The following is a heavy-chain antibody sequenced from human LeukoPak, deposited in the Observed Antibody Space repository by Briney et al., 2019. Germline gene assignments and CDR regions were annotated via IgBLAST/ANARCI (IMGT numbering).Heavy chain of an antibody. J-gene: IGHJ4*02. CDR3: AKDRVMWTARSFDY. Sequence: GGSLRLSCAASGFTFSIYAMSWVRQAPGEGLEWVSAISGDGGSTYYAASVKGRFTISRDNSKNTLYLQMNSLRAEDTAVYYCAKDRVMWTARSFDYWGQGTLVAVSS. V-gene: IGHV3-23*01. CDR2: ISGDGGST. D-gene: IGHD2-21*01. CDR1: GFTFSIYA.